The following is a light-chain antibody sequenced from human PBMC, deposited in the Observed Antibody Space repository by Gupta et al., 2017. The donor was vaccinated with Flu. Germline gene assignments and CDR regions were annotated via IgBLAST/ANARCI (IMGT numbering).Light chain of an antibody. CDR1: SSNIENNP. Sequence: QSVMTQPRSASGTPGQRVTISCSRSSSNIENNPVHWYQQLPGKAPRILIYDDEQRHSWGPDRFSCSNSGTSSSLAITGLQSEEEADYFCETWDDSLSGVWVFGGGTKLTVL. CDR2: DDE. CDR3: ETWDDSLSGVWV. J-gene: IGLJ3*02. V-gene: IGLV1-44*01.